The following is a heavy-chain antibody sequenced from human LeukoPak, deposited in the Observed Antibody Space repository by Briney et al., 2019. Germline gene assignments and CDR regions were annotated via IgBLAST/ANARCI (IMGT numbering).Heavy chain of an antibody. CDR3: ARARLYPYNWNNNWFDP. V-gene: IGHV3-7*03. CDR1: GFTFSSYW. J-gene: IGHJ5*02. Sequence: GGSLRLSCPASGFTFSSYWMTWVRQAPGKGLEWVANIKEDGSEKYYGDSVKGRFTISRDNAKNSLYLQMNSLRSEDTAVYYCARARLYPYNWNNNWFDPWGQGTLVTVSS. CDR2: IKEDGSEK. D-gene: IGHD1/OR15-1a*01.